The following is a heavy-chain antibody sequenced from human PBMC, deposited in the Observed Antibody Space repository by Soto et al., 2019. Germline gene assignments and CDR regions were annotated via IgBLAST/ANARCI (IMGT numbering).Heavy chain of an antibody. V-gene: IGHV3-7*03. CDR3: ASDDSGFDY. CDR2: IKKDGSEK. D-gene: IGHD2-21*02. CDR1: GFTFSSNW. J-gene: IGHJ4*02. Sequence: GGSLRLSCAAHGFTFSSNWMSWVRQAPGKGLEWVANIKKDGSEKYYVDSVKGRFTISRDNAKNSLFLQVNSLRAEDTAVYYWASDDSGFDYWGQGTQVTASS.